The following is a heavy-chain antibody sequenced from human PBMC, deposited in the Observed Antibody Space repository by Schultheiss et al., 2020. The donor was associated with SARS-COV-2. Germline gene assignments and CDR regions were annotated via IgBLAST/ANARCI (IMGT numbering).Heavy chain of an antibody. CDR1: GGSISSYY. V-gene: IGHV4-59*01. Sequence: SETLSLTCTVSGGSISSYYWSWIRQPPGKGLEWIGSIYHSGSTYYNPSLKSRVTISVDTSKNQFSLKLSSVTAADTAVYYCARSRRVTNFDYWGQGTLVTVSS. J-gene: IGHJ4*02. D-gene: IGHD3-3*01. CDR3: ARSRRVTNFDY. CDR2: IYHSGST.